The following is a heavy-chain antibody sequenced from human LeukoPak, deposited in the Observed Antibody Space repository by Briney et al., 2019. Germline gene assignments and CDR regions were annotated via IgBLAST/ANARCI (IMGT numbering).Heavy chain of an antibody. Sequence: SETLSLTCTVSGGSITRFYRSWIRQPPGKGLEWIGYIYDIGTTNYNPSLKTRVTMSVDTSNNQFSLKLSSVTAADTAVYYCATGVHGITAAGDYYFDYWGQGTLVTVSS. CDR2: IYDIGTT. V-gene: IGHV4-59*03. CDR3: ATGVHGITAAGDYYFDY. J-gene: IGHJ4*02. CDR1: GGSITRFY. D-gene: IGHD6-13*01.